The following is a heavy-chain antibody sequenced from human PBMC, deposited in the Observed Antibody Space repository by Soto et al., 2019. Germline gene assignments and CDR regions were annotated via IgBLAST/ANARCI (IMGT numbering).Heavy chain of an antibody. V-gene: IGHV3-23*01. Sequence: PGGSLRLSCAASGFTFSSYAMSWVRQAPGKGLEWVSAISGSGGSTYYADSVKGRFTISRDNSKNTMYLQMNSLRAEDTAVYYCAKHQVVVAATIPPGAFDYWGQGTLVTVSS. CDR2: ISGSGGST. CDR3: AKHQVVVAATIPPGAFDY. CDR1: GFTFSSYA. D-gene: IGHD2-15*01. J-gene: IGHJ4*02.